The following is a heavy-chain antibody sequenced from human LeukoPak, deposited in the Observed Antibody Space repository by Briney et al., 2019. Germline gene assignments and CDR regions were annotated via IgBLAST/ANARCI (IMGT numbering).Heavy chain of an antibody. D-gene: IGHD3-22*01. CDR2: IGSSASGSTV. Sequence: GGSLRLSCAASGFTFSDYYMSRIRQAPGKGLEWVSYIGSSASGSTVNFAASVKGRFTISRDNAKNSLYLQMNTLRAEDTAVYYCARTLWGYYGDSGYFPYYFDYWGQGTLVTVSS. CDR3: ARTLWGYYGDSGYFPYYFDY. J-gene: IGHJ4*02. V-gene: IGHV3-11*01. CDR1: GFTFSDYY.